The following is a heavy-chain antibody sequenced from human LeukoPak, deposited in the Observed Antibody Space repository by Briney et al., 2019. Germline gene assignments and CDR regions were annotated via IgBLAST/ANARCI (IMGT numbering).Heavy chain of an antibody. CDR2: IYHSGST. D-gene: IGHD1-26*01. Sequence: SETLSLTCTVSGYSITSGYSWGRIRQPPGKGLEWIGSIYHSGSTYYNPSLKSRITISVDTSKNQFSLKLSSVTAADTAVYYRARDNDIVGGYWGQGTLVTVSS. J-gene: IGHJ4*02. CDR3: ARDNDIVGGY. V-gene: IGHV4-38-2*02. CDR1: GYSITSGYS.